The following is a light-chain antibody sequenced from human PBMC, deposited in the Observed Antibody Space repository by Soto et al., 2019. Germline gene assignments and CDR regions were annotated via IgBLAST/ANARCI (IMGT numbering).Light chain of an antibody. V-gene: IGKV1-8*01. CDR1: QGISSY. CDR3: QQLNHYPLT. J-gene: IGKJ4*01. CDR2: AAS. Sequence: RVYQSPSSLSASTGDRVTITCRASQGISSYLAWYQQKPGKAPKLLIYAASTLQSGVPSRFSGSGSGTDFILTISSLQPEDFATYYCQQLNHYPLTFGGGTKVAIK.